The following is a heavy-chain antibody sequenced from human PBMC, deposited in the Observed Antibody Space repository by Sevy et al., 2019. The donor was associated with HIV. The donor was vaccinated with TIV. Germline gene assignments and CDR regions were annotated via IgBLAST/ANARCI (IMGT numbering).Heavy chain of an antibody. CDR1: GFTFSNYA. V-gene: IGHV3-64D*06. J-gene: IGHJ5*02. CDR3: VKDRIETILWSKGDWFDP. CDR2: LSSDNAGST. D-gene: IGHD3-9*01. Sequence: GGSLRLSCSASGFTFSNYAMHRVRQAPGKGLEYVSGLSSDNAGSTYYADSVNGRFTISRDNSKNTLYLQMSSLRTEDTAVYYCVKDRIETILWSKGDWFDPWGQGTLVTVSS.